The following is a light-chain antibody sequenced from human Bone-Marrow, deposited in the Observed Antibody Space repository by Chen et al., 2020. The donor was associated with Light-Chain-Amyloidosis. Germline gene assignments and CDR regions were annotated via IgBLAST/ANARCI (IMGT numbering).Light chain of an antibody. CDR2: EVT. J-gene: IGLJ1*01. V-gene: IGLV2-14*01. CDR3: SSYTITNTLV. CDR1: SSDVGGDNH. Sequence: QSALTQPASGSGSPGPSVTLSCTGTSSDVGGDNHVSWYQQHPDKAPKLMIYEVTNRPSWVPDRFSGSKSDNTASLTISGLQTEDEADYFCSSYTITNTLVFGSGTRVTVL.